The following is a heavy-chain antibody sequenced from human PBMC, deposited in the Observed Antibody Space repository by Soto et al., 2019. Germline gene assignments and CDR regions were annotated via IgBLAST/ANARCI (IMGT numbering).Heavy chain of an antibody. D-gene: IGHD5-18*01. CDR1: GGSISTYY. Sequence: SETLSLTCTVSGGSISTYYWTWIRQSPGKGPEWIGYVYHSGTTNYNPSLESRVTISVDTSKNQFSLKLSSVTAADTAVYYCAREHGFSYGLNYFDPWGQGTLVTVSS. J-gene: IGHJ5*02. CDR2: VYHSGTT. CDR3: AREHGFSYGLNYFDP. V-gene: IGHV4-59*01.